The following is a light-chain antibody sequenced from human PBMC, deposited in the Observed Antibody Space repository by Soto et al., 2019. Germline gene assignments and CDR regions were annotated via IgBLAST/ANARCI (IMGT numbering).Light chain of an antibody. CDR1: QTVRKNY. CDR3: QQYGTSPWT. CDR2: GVS. J-gene: IGKJ1*01. Sequence: ELVLTQSPGPLSVSPGERYTISCTASQTVRKNYLAWYQQKPGQAPRLLIDGVSSRATGIPDRCSASGSGTDCTLTSSRLEPEDFAVYYCQQYGTSPWTFGQGTKVEIK. V-gene: IGKV3-20*01.